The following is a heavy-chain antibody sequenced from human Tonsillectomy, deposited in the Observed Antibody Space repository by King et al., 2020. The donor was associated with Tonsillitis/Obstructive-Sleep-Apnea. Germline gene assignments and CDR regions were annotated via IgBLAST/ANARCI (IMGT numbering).Heavy chain of an antibody. CDR3: ARGLVYPGYFDY. D-gene: IGHD1-1*01. Sequence: VQLVESGGGLVQPGGSLRLSCAASGFTVSSNHMSWVRQAPGKGLEWVSAIYSGGNIHYADSVKGRFTISRDNSKNTLYVQMNRLRAEDTAVYYCARGLVYPGYFDYWCQGTLVTVSS. CDR1: GFTVSSNH. CDR2: IYSGGNI. V-gene: IGHV3-66*01. J-gene: IGHJ4*02.